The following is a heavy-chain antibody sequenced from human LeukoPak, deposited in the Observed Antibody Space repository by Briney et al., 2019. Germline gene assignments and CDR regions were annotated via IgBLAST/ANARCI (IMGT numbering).Heavy chain of an antibody. CDR1: SGSISSYY. V-gene: IGHV4-59*01. CDR3: ARHVSSASRVFDI. D-gene: IGHD2-2*01. Sequence: SETLSLTCTVSSGSISSYYWNWLRQPPGKGLEWIGYIYYSGSTNYNPSLKSRVTISVDTSKNQFSLNLSSVTAADTAVYYCARHVSSASRVFDIWGQGTMVTVSS. J-gene: IGHJ3*02. CDR2: IYYSGST.